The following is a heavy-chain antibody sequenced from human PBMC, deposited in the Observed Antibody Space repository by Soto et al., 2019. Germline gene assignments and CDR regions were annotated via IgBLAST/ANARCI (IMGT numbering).Heavy chain of an antibody. CDR2: VHYSGSV. CDR1: GGSISFDHYH. Sequence: SETLSLTCTVSGGSISFDHYHWTWIRQPPGKGLEWIGYVHYSGSVLYNPSLQSRVSISVDTSKNQFSLKLSSVTAADTAVYYCARDLAMDTAMGIYFDYWGQGTLVTVSS. D-gene: IGHD5-18*01. V-gene: IGHV4-30-4*01. J-gene: IGHJ4*02. CDR3: ARDLAMDTAMGIYFDY.